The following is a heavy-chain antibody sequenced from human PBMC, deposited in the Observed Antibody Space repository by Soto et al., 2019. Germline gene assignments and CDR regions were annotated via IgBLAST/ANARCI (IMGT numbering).Heavy chain of an antibody. Sequence: SETLTLTCTVSGGSISSGDYYWSWIRQPPGKGLEWIGYIYYSGSTYYNPSLKSRVTISVDTSKNQFSLKLSSVTAADTAVYYCARGAGSYGSGSYGPPHFDYWGQGTLVTVSS. J-gene: IGHJ4*02. V-gene: IGHV4-30-4*01. CDR3: ARGAGSYGSGSYGPPHFDY. CDR2: IYYSGST. CDR1: GGSISSGDYY. D-gene: IGHD3-10*01.